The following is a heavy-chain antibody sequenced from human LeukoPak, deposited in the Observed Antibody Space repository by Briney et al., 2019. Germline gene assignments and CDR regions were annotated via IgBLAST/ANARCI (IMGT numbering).Heavy chain of an antibody. Sequence: GGSLRLSCAASGFTFSIYWMSWVRQAPGKGLEWVANINQDGSQKYYVDSVKGRFTISRDNAKNSFFLQMSELGAEGRRGCYCVGGEWGGPDSFVLWGRRTMVTVSS. D-gene: IGHD3-10*01. CDR1: GFTFSIYW. CDR3: VGGEWGGPDSFVL. CDR2: INQDGSQK. J-gene: IGHJ3*01. V-gene: IGHV3-7*01.